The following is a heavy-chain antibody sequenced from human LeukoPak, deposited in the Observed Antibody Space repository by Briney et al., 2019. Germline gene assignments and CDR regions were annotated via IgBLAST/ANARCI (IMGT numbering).Heavy chain of an antibody. Sequence: PGGSLRLSCAASGFTFSSYAMSWVRQAPGKGLEWVSGIRGSGGHTYSADSVKGRFTISRDNAKNTLYLQMNSLRAEDTAVYYCTRSYYYDSSRDYWGQGTLVTVSS. J-gene: IGHJ4*02. V-gene: IGHV3-23*01. CDR3: TRSYYYDSSRDY. CDR2: IRGSGGHT. D-gene: IGHD3-22*01. CDR1: GFTFSSYA.